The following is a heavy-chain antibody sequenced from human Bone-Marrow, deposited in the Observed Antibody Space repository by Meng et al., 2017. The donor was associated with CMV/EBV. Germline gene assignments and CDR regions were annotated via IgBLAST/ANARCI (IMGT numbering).Heavy chain of an antibody. J-gene: IGHJ4*02. V-gene: IGHV5-51*01. D-gene: IGHD7-27*01. CDR3: ARLSQNRDGSGSLPQTGDLDY. CDR1: TYL. Sequence: TYLILWVRQMPEKGLEWMGVIYPDDSDSEYSPSFQGQVSISADKSISTAYLQWSRLKASDTAMYYCARLSQNRDGSGSLPQTGDLDYWGQGTLVTVSS. CDR2: IYPDDSDS.